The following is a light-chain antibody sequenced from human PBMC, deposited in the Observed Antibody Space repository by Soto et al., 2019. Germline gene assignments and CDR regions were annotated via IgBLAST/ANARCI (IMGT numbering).Light chain of an antibody. CDR3: QQYYSYPRT. CDR1: QGISRY. J-gene: IGKJ1*01. Sequence: AIRMTQSPSSFSASTVARVTITGRASQGISRYLAWYQQKPGKAPKLLIYAASTLQSGVPSRFSGSGSGTDFTLNIRCLQSEDFATYYCQQYYSYPRTFGQGNKVDIK. V-gene: IGKV1-8*01. CDR2: AAS.